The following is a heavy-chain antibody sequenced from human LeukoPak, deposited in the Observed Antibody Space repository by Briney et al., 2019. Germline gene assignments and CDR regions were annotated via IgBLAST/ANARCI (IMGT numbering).Heavy chain of an antibody. Sequence: PSETLSLTCAVSGGSISSSNWWSWVRQPPGKGLEWIGEIYHSGSTNYNPSLKSRVTISVDTSKNQFSLKLSSVTAADTAVYYCARDDGAAVAGTRGLDYWGQGTLVTVSS. CDR2: IYHSGST. CDR3: ARDDGAAVAGTRGLDY. V-gene: IGHV4-4*02. J-gene: IGHJ4*02. CDR1: GGSISSSNW. D-gene: IGHD6-19*01.